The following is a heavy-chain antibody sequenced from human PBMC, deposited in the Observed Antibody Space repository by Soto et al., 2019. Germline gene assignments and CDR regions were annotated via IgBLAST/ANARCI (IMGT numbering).Heavy chain of an antibody. CDR1: SGSFSGYY. Sequence: ASETLSLTCAVYSGSFSGYYYSWIRQPPGKGLEWIGEITHGGSTTYSPSLKSRVTMSLDTSKNQFSLKMTSVTAADTAVYYCARGRLFLTPSGLAITYFDYWAQGSLVTVSS. V-gene: IGHV4-34*01. CDR3: ARGRLFLTPSGLAITYFDY. J-gene: IGHJ4*02. D-gene: IGHD3-3*01. CDR2: ITHGGST.